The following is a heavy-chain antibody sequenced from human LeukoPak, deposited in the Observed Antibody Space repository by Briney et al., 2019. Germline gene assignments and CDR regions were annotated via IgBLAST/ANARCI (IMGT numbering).Heavy chain of an antibody. D-gene: IGHD1-1*01. CDR3: AIWTSGNY. CDR1: EFIFNRSW. J-gene: IGHJ4*02. CDR2: MDPSGSHK. V-gene: IGHV3-7*01. Sequence: GSLRLSCAASEFIFNRSWMNWVRQAPGKGLEWVANMDPSGSHKRYVDSVKGRFTISKDNPGTSLYLDMYDLRAEDTAIYYCAIWTSGNYWGQGTLVTVSS.